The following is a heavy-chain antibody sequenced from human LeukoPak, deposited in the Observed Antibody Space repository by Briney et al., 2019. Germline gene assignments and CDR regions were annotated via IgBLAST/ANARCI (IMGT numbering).Heavy chain of an antibody. J-gene: IGHJ4*02. Sequence: PSENLSLTCAVYGGSFSGYYWSWIRQPPGKGLEWIGEINHSGSTNYNPSLKSRVTISVDTSKNQFSLKLSPVTAADTAVYYCARGRNYYDSSGYSDYWGQGTLVTVSS. CDR3: ARGRNYYDSSGYSDY. CDR2: INHSGST. CDR1: GGSFSGYY. D-gene: IGHD3-22*01. V-gene: IGHV4-34*01.